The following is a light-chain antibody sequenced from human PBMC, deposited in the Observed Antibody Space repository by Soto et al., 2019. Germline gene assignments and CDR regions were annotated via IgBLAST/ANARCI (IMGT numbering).Light chain of an antibody. CDR3: QQYGSSPWT. Sequence: EIVLTQSPGTLSLSPGERATLSCRASQSVSSSYLAWYQQKPGQAPRPLIYGASSRAIGIPDRFRGSGSGTAFTLTISRLEPEDFAVYYCQQYGSSPWTFVQGTKVEIK. V-gene: IGKV3-20*01. CDR1: QSVSSSY. J-gene: IGKJ1*01. CDR2: GAS.